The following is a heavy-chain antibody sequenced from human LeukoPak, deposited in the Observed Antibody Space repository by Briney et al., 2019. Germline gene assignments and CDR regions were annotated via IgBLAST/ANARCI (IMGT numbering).Heavy chain of an antibody. V-gene: IGHV3-74*01. CDR2: IDADGTTT. Sequence: GGSLRLSCAASGFTFSTYWMHWARQAPGKGLVWVSRIDADGTTTNYADSVKGRFTISRDNAKNTLYLQMNSLRAEDTAVYYCTRDHSSWEQPIDYWGQGTLVTVSS. D-gene: IGHD1-26*01. J-gene: IGHJ4*02. CDR3: TRDHSSWEQPIDY. CDR1: GFTFSTYW.